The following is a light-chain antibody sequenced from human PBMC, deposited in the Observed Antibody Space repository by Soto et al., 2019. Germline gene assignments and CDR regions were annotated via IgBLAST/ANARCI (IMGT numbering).Light chain of an antibody. J-gene: IGKJ1*01. CDR2: DTS. CDR1: QTLSSSF. Sequence: EIVLTQSPGTLSLSPGERATLSCRTSQTLSSSFLAWYQQTPGQAPRLLIYDTSTRAIDIPDRFSGSGSGTDFTLTISXLEPEDFAVYYCQQYGYLGTFGQGTKVDTK. V-gene: IGKV3-20*01. CDR3: QQYGYLGT.